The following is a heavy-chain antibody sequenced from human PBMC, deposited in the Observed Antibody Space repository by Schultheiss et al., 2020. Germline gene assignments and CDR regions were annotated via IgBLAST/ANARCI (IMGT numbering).Heavy chain of an antibody. CDR1: GFTISSYS. J-gene: IGHJ6*02. CDR2: IDSTSTYI. V-gene: IGHV3-21*06. CDR3: NGFSYYYGVDV. Sequence: GESLKISCAASGFTISSYSMKWVRQAPGKGLEWVSSIDSTSTYIYYADSIKGRFTISRDNAKNSVYLQMSSLRAEDTALYYCNGFSYYYGVDVWGQGTTVTVSS.